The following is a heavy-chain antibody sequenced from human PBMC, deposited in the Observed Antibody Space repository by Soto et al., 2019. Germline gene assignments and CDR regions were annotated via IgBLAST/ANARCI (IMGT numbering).Heavy chain of an antibody. CDR1: GFSFSAFW. Sequence: GGSLRLSCTTPGFSFSAFWMTWVRQAPGKGLEWVANIKSDGTEKYYVDSVKGRFTISRDNAKKSLYLQMNTLRDEDTAVYYCGRVYDHIWGSYRPLDFWGQGTLVTVSS. CDR2: IKSDGTEK. D-gene: IGHD3-16*02. J-gene: IGHJ4*02. V-gene: IGHV3-7*03. CDR3: GRVYDHIWGSYRPLDF.